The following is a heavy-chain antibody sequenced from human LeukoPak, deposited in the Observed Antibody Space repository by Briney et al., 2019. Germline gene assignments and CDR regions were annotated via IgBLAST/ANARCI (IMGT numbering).Heavy chain of an antibody. CDR3: AKDVVVTATTRSYFDY. CDR1: GFTFSSYG. Sequence: GGSLRLSCAASGFTFSSYGMHWARQAPGKGLEWVAVISYDGSNKSYADSVKGRFTISRDNAKNSLYLQMNSLRAEDTALYYCAKDVVVTATTRSYFDYWGQGTLVTVSS. D-gene: IGHD2-21*02. J-gene: IGHJ4*02. V-gene: IGHV3-30*18. CDR2: ISYDGSNK.